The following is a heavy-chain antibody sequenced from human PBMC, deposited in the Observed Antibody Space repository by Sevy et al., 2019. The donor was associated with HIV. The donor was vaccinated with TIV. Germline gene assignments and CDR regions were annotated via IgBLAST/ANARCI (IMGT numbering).Heavy chain of an antibody. CDR1: GFTFSSYA. CDR2: ISGSGGGT. D-gene: IGHD3-22*01. Sequence: GGSLRLSCAASGFTFSSYAMSWVRQAPGKGLEWVSAISGSGGGTYYADSVKGRFTISRDNSKNTLYLQMNSLRAEDTAVYYCAKERPYYYDSSGYGLGAFDIWGQGTMVTVSS. V-gene: IGHV3-23*01. J-gene: IGHJ3*02. CDR3: AKERPYYYDSSGYGLGAFDI.